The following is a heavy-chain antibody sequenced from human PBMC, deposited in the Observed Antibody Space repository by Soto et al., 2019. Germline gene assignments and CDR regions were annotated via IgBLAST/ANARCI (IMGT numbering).Heavy chain of an antibody. Sequence: QVQLVQSGAEVKKPGASVTVSCKASGYTFTSYGISWVRQAPGQGLEWMGWISAYNGNTNYAQKLQGRVTMTTDTSTSTAYMELRSLRSDDTAVYYCARSPRYDILTIPYYYYGMDVWGQGTTVTVSS. CDR3: ARSPRYDILTIPYYYYGMDV. CDR1: GYTFTSYG. CDR2: ISAYNGNT. D-gene: IGHD3-9*01. J-gene: IGHJ6*02. V-gene: IGHV1-18*01.